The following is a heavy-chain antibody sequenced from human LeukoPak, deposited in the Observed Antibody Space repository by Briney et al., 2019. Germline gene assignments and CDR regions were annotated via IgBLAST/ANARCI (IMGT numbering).Heavy chain of an antibody. D-gene: IGHD6-19*01. V-gene: IGHV1-46*03. CDR3: ARGALIAVAGTESDY. J-gene: IGHJ4*02. CDR1: GYTFTSYY. CDR2: INPSGGST. Sequence: ASVKVSCKASGYTFTSYYMHWVRQAPGQGLEWMGIINPSGGSTSYAQKFQGRVTMTRDTSTSTVYMELSSLRSEDTAVYYCARGALIAVAGTESDYWGQGTLVTVSS.